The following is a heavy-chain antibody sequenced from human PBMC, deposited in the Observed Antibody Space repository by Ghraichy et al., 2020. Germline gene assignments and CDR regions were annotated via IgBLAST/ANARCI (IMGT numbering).Heavy chain of an antibody. CDR3: AKDFHTKMGTIDY. CDR1: GFTFSNSG. Sequence: GGSLRLSCAASGFTFSNSGMHWVRQAPGKGLEWMAVISNDGSKKHYADSVKGRFTISRDNSKNTLYLQMNSLRVEDTAVFYCAKDFHTKMGTIDYWGQGTLVTVSS. D-gene: IGHD3-22*01. CDR2: ISNDGSKK. J-gene: IGHJ4*02. V-gene: IGHV3-30*18.